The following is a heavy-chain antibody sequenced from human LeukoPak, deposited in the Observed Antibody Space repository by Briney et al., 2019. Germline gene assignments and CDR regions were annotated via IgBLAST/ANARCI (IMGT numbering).Heavy chain of an antibody. CDR3: ARRPDSGANWYSI. V-gene: IGHV4-39*07. Sequence: PSETLSLICTVSGGSISSSSYYWGWIRQPPGKGLEWIGCIYDSGSTYYNPSLKSRVTITVDTSKNQFSLNLNSVTAADTAVYYCARRPDSGANWYSIWGQGTLVTVSS. J-gene: IGHJ4*02. D-gene: IGHD2-21*02. CDR1: GGSISSSSYY. CDR2: IYDSGST.